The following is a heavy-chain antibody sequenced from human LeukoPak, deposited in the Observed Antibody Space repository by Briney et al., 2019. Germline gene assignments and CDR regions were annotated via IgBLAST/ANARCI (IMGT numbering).Heavy chain of an antibody. Sequence: SETLSLTCTVSGGSISSYYWSWIRQPPGKGLERIGYIYYSGSTNYNPSLKSRVTISVDTSKNQFSLKLSSVTAADTAVYYCARESRGYYGMDVWGQGTTVTVSS. J-gene: IGHJ6*02. CDR3: ARESRGYYGMDV. D-gene: IGHD6-13*01. V-gene: IGHV4-59*12. CDR1: GGSISSYY. CDR2: IYYSGST.